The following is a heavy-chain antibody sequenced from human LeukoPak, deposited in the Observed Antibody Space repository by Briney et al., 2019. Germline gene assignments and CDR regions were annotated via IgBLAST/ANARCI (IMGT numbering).Heavy chain of an antibody. J-gene: IGHJ1*01. CDR1: GFTFSSYE. CDR3: GPRPFQH. CDR2: ISSGGYTI. Sequence: PGGSLRLSCAACGFTFSSYEMNWVRQSPGKGLELVSYISSGGYTIYYADSVKGRFTISRDNAKNSLYLQMNSLRGEDKAVYYCGPRPFQHWGQGTLVTVSS. V-gene: IGHV3-48*03.